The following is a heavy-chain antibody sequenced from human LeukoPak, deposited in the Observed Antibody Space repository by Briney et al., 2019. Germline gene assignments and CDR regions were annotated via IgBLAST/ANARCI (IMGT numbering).Heavy chain of an antibody. D-gene: IGHD3-22*01. CDR2: ITSSSSYI. CDR3: ARGEDSSGYYFDY. Sequence: PGGSLRLSCAASGFTFSSYNMNWVRQAPGKGPEWVSSITSSSSYIYYADSVKGRFTISRDNAKNSLYLQMNSLRAEDTAVYYCARGEDSSGYYFDYWGQGTLVTVSS. J-gene: IGHJ4*02. CDR1: GFTFSSYN. V-gene: IGHV3-21*06.